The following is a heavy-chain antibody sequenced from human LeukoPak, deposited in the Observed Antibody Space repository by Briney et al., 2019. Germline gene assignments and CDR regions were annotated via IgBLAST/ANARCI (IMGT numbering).Heavy chain of an antibody. Sequence: GGSLRLSCAASGFTFSSYSMNWVRQAPGKGLEWVSSISSSSSYIYYADSVKGRFTISRDNAKNSLYLQMNSLRAEDTAVYYCARDPSDYVGNAFDIWGQGTMVTVSS. J-gene: IGHJ3*02. CDR1: GFTFSSYS. CDR2: ISSSSSYI. CDR3: ARDPSDYVGNAFDI. D-gene: IGHD5-12*01. V-gene: IGHV3-21*01.